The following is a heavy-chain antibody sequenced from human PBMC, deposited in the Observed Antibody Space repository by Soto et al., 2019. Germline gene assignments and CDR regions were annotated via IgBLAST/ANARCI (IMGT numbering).Heavy chain of an antibody. CDR2: IYYSGST. CDR3: ARGMDYSKLGY. D-gene: IGHD4-4*01. CDR1: GGSISSGGSY. Sequence: QVQLQEAGPGLVKPSQTLSLTCTVSGGSISSGGSYWSWIRQPPGKGLEWIGSIYYSGSTYDNPSLKNRVTISVDTAKNQFSLRLSSVTAADTAVYYWARGMDYSKLGYWGQGTLVTVSS. J-gene: IGHJ4*02. V-gene: IGHV4-31*03.